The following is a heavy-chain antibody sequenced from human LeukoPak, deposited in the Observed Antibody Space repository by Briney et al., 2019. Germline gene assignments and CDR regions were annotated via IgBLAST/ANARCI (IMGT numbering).Heavy chain of an antibody. Sequence: ASETLSLTCTVSGGSISSYYWSWIRQPPGKGLEWIGYIYYSGSTNYNPSLKSRVAISVDTSKNQFSLKLSSVTAADTAVYYCATLLFDPWGQGTLVTVSS. J-gene: IGHJ5*02. CDR3: ATLLFDP. CDR2: IYYSGST. D-gene: IGHD1-26*01. CDR1: GGSISSYY. V-gene: IGHV4-59*12.